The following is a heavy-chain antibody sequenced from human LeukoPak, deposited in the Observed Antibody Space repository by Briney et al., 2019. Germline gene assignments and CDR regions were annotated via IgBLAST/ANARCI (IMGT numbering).Heavy chain of an antibody. D-gene: IGHD4-17*01. CDR1: GGSISSSSYY. CDR3: ARSPTVTTYYYYYYMDV. Sequence: SETLSLTCTVSGGSISSSSYYWSWIRQPPGKGLEWIGYIYYSGSTNYNPSLKSRVTISVDTSKNQFSLKLSSVTAADTAVYYCARSPTVTTYYYYYYMDVWGKGTTVTISS. J-gene: IGHJ6*03. CDR2: IYYSGST. V-gene: IGHV4-61*01.